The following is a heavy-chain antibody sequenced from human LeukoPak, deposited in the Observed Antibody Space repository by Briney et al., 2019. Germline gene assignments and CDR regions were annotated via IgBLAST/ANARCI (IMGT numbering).Heavy chain of an antibody. Sequence: GGSLRLSCAASGFTFSSYAMSWVRQAPGEGLEWVSAISGSGGSAYYADSVKGRFTISRDNSKNTLYLQMNSLRAEDTAVYYCAKSPRWRAMVVVPTIFDYWGQGTLVTVSS. D-gene: IGHD3-22*01. V-gene: IGHV3-23*01. CDR1: GFTFSSYA. CDR3: AKSPRWRAMVVVPTIFDY. CDR2: ISGSGGSA. J-gene: IGHJ4*02.